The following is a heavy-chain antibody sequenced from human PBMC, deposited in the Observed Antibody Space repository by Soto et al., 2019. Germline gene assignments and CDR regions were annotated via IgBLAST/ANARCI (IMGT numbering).Heavy chain of an antibody. J-gene: IGHJ4*02. D-gene: IGHD3-10*01. CDR2: ITSDTKTI. CDR1: GFNFKIYS. V-gene: IGHV3-48*02. CDR3: ASALETGDY. Sequence: GGSLRLSCVASGFNFKIYSMNWVRQAPGKGLEWFAYITSDTKTIKYVDSVKGRFTISRDNDRNLVYLHMNSLRDEDTAVYYCASALETGDYWGQGTLVTVSS.